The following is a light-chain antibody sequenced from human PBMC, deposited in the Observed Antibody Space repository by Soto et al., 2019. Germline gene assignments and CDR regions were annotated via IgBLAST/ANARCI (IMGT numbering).Light chain of an antibody. Sequence: ESVLTQSPGTLSLSPGEKATLSCRASQSVSSSYLAWYQQKPGQAPRLLVYGASSRATGIPDRFNGSGSGTDFTLTVSRLEPEDFAVYYCQQFGSSSWTFGQGTKV. J-gene: IGKJ1*01. CDR3: QQFGSSSWT. V-gene: IGKV3-20*01. CDR2: GAS. CDR1: QSVSSSY.